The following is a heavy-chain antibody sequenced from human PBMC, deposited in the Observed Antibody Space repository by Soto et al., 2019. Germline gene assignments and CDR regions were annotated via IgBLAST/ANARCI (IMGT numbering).Heavy chain of an antibody. D-gene: IGHD4-17*01. CDR1: GGSISSGGYS. V-gene: IGHV4-30-4*07. CDR2: IYYSGST. CDR3: ARQMTTVTTVDY. J-gene: IGHJ4*02. Sequence: SETLSLTCAVSGGSISSGGYSWSWIRQPPGKGLEWIGYIYYSGSTHYNPSLKSRVTISVDTSKNQFSLKLSSVTAADTAVYYCARQMTTVTTVDYWGQGTLVTVSS.